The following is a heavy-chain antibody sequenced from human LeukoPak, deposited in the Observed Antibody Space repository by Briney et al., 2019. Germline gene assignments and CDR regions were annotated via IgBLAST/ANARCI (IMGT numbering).Heavy chain of an antibody. CDR1: GGSISSYY. V-gene: IGHV4-59*08. CDR3: ARVGAAAGDNWFDP. Sequence: SETLSLTCTVSGGSISSYYWSWIRQPPGKGLEWIGYVHYSGSTNYNPSLKSRVTISVDTSKNQFSLKLSSVTAADTAVYYCARVGAAAGDNWFDPWGQGTLVTVSS. J-gene: IGHJ5*02. CDR2: VHYSGST. D-gene: IGHD6-13*01.